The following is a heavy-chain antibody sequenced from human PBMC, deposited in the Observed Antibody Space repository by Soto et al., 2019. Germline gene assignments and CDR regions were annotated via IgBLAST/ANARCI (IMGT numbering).Heavy chain of an antibody. Sequence: QVQLVQSGAEVKKPGSSVEGSCKASGGTFSSYSINWVRQAPGQGLEWMGEIIPIFGTANYAQKFQGRVTITADESTSTAYMQLSSLRSEDTAVYYCARDGGRHSGGFDYWGQGTLVTVSS. CDR2: IIPIFGTA. V-gene: IGHV1-69*01. D-gene: IGHD1-26*01. CDR3: ARDGGRHSGGFDY. J-gene: IGHJ4*02. CDR1: GGTFSSYS.